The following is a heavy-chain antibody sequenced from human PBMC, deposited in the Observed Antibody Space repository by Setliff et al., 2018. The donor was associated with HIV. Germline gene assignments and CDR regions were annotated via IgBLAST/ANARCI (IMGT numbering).Heavy chain of an antibody. CDR1: GFRVTDTY. D-gene: IGHD3-22*01. Sequence: PGGSLRLSCEASGFRVTDTYMAWVRQAPGKGLEWVSYISGRSSDPNYADSVKGRFTISRDNAKNSVYLQMNSLRAGDTAVYYCAVHYYDSSGYDYWGQGTLVTVSS. V-gene: IGHV3-11*06. CDR2: ISGRSSDP. CDR3: AVHYYDSSGYDY. J-gene: IGHJ4*02.